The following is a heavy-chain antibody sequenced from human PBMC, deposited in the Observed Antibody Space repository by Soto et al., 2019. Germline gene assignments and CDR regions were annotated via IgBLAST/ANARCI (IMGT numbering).Heavy chain of an antibody. V-gene: IGHV3-23*01. CDR1: GFPFSSYA. Sequence: PGGSLRLSCAASGFPFSSYAMSWVRQAPGKGLEWVSAISGSGGSTYYADSVKGRFTISRDNSKNTLYLQMNSLRAEDTAVYYCARDGSYTAMAQFDYWGQGTLVTVSS. CDR2: ISGSGGST. D-gene: IGHD5-18*01. J-gene: IGHJ4*02. CDR3: ARDGSYTAMAQFDY.